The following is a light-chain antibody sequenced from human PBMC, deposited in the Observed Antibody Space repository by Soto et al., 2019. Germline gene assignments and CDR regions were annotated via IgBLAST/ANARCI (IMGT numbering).Light chain of an antibody. CDR2: EVR. Sequence: QSALTQPASVSGSPGQSITISCAGTMRDVGAYNLVSWYQQHPGRAPQLIIYEVRNRPSGISFRFSGSKSGNTASLTISGLQAEDEADYYCSSYTPKSSLIFGGGTKLTAL. CDR1: MRDVGAYNL. J-gene: IGLJ2*01. CDR3: SSYTPKSSLI. V-gene: IGLV2-14*01.